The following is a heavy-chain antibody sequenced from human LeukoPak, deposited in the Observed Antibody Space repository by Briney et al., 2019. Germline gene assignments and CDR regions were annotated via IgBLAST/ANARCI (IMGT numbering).Heavy chain of an antibody. CDR3: ARGGGHLDC. D-gene: IGHD4-23*01. V-gene: IGHV3-7*03. J-gene: IGHJ4*02. Sequence: GGSLRLSCAASGFSFSSYWMSWVRQAPGKGLEWVANIKQAGSDKYYLTSVRGRFTISRDNAKNSLFLQMNSLRVEDTAVYYCARGGGHLDCWGQGTLVTVSS. CDR1: GFSFSSYW. CDR2: IKQAGSDK.